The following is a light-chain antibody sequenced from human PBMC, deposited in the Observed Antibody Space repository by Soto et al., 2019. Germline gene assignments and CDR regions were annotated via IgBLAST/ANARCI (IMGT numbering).Light chain of an antibody. Sequence: DIVVTQSPATLSASPGERVTLSCRASQFVSSRLAWYQQRPGQVPRLLIYDTSTRATGIPDRFSGSGSGTDFTLTISRLEPEDFAVYYCQQYDNSPPYTFGQGTKLEIK. CDR3: QQYDNSPPYT. CDR2: DTS. CDR1: QFVSSR. V-gene: IGKV3-20*01. J-gene: IGKJ2*01.